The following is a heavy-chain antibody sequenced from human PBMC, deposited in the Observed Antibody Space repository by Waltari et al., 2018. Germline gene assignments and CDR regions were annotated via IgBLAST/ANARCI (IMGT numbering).Heavy chain of an antibody. CDR3: AKSRGFEY. CDR2: INYYGSQK. D-gene: IGHD2-2*01. CDR1: VFPFSRYW. V-gene: IGHV3-7*01. Sequence: EVQLVESGEGLVQPAGSLRLSCGASVFPFSRYWMSWVRQTPGKGLEWVANINYYGSQKYYVDSVKGRFTISRDNAKNSVYLQMNSLRVEDTAVYYCAKSRGFEYWGQGTLITVSS. J-gene: IGHJ4*02.